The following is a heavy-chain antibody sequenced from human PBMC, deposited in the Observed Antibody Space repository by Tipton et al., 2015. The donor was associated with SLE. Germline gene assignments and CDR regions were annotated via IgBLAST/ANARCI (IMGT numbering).Heavy chain of an antibody. Sequence: TLSLTCAVYGASFSGYFWSWIRQPPGKGLEWIGEINHSGSTNYNPSLKSRVTISVDTSKNQFSLKLSSVTAADTAVYYCARYSSSSSAFDIWGQGTMVSVSS. CDR2: INHSGST. CDR1: GASFSGYF. D-gene: IGHD6-6*01. J-gene: IGHJ3*02. V-gene: IGHV4-34*01. CDR3: ARYSSSSSAFDI.